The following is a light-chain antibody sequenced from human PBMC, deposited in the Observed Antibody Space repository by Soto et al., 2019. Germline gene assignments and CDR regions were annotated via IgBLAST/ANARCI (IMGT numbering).Light chain of an antibody. CDR2: AAS. V-gene: IGKV1-39*01. Sequence: DIQMTQSPSSLSASIGDRVTISCRASQSISKHLNWYQQKPGKAPKVLIYAASSLQSGVPSRFSGSGSGTDFNLTTSSLQPEDLATYYCQQNYSTPRTFGQGTKVEIK. J-gene: IGKJ2*01. CDR1: QSISKH. CDR3: QQNYSTPRT.